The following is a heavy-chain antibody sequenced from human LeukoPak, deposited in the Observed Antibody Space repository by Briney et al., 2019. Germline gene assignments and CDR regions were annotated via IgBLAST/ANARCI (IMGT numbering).Heavy chain of an antibody. J-gene: IGHJ4*02. CDR2: ISSSSTII. Sequence: GGSLRLSCAASGFTFSSHSMNWVRQTPGKGLEWISYISSSSTIIHYADSVKGRFTISRDNSKNTLYLQMNSLRAEDTAVYYCAKDPPFWLDSGLPGYWGQGTLVTVSS. D-gene: IGHD2/OR15-2a*01. CDR1: GFTFSSHS. V-gene: IGHV3-48*01. CDR3: AKDPPFWLDSGLPGY.